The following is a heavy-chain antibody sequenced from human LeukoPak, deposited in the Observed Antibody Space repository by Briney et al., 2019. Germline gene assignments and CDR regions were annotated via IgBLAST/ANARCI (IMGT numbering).Heavy chain of an antibody. CDR3: ARGVVIINSLFDY. Sequence: ASVKVSCKASGYTFTSYAMHWVRQAPGQRLEWMGWINAGNGNTKYSQKFQGRVTITRDTSASTAYMELSSLRSEDTAVYYCARGVVIINSLFDYWGQGTLVTVSS. CDR1: GYTFTSYA. CDR2: INAGNGNT. V-gene: IGHV1-3*01. D-gene: IGHD3-3*01. J-gene: IGHJ4*02.